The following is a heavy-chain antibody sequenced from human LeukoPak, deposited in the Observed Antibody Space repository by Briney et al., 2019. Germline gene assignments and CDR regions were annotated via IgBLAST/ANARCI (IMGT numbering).Heavy chain of an antibody. CDR2: INPDRGDT. CDR1: GYTFSGYY. Sequence: ASVKVSRKASGYTFSGYYIHWVRQAPGQGLEWMGWINPDRGDTNYAQRFQDRVTMTRDTSISTAYMELSSLRSDDTAVYFCARDWLLRYSQGGFDTWGQGSLVTVSS. J-gene: IGHJ4*02. CDR3: ARDWLLRYSQGGFDT. D-gene: IGHD3-9*01. V-gene: IGHV1-2*02.